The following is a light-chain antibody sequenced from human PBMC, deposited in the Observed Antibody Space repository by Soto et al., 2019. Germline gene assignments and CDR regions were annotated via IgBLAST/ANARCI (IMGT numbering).Light chain of an antibody. V-gene: IGKV1-5*03. CDR2: KAS. CDR1: QTISSW. Sequence: IQMTQSPSALSGSVGDRVTITCRASQTISSWLAWYQQKPGKAPKLLIYKASTLKSGVPSRFSGSGSGTDFTLTISSLQPEDFATYYCQQSYSTLYTFGQGTKVDNK. CDR3: QQSYSTLYT. J-gene: IGKJ2*01.